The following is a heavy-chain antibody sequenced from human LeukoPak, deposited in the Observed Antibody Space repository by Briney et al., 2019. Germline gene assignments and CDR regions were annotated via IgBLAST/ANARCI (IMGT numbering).Heavy chain of an antibody. CDR2: INPSGGST. D-gene: IGHD1-26*01. CDR3: ARGLGSGNYYGY. Sequence: ASVKVSCKASGYTFTSYYMHWVRQAPGQGLEWMGIINPSGGSTTYAQKFQGRVTMTRDTSTSTVYMELTSLRSEDTAMYYCARGLGSGNYYGYWGQGTLVTVSS. V-gene: IGHV1-46*01. CDR1: GYTFTSYY. J-gene: IGHJ4*02.